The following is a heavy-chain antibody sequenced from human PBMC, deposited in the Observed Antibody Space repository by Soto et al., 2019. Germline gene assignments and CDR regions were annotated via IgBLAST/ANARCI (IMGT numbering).Heavy chain of an antibody. V-gene: IGHV3-48*02. CDR3: ARGDRFRCSGDRCFSDGLFLS. CDR2: INGSSSTM. J-gene: IGHJ5*02. Sequence: EVQLVESGGGLVQRGGSLRLPCAASGFTFGIYSMNWVRQAPGKGLEWISYINGSSSTMYYADSVKGRLIISRDNADNSLYLQMNSLRDADTAVYYCARGDRFRCSGDRCFSDGLFLSWGQGTLVTVSS. CDR1: GFTFGIYS. D-gene: IGHD2-15*01.